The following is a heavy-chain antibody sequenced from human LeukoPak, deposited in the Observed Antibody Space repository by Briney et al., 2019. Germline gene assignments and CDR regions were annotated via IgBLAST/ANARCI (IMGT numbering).Heavy chain of an antibody. CDR2: INPNSGGT. V-gene: IGHV1-2*02. D-gene: IGHD1-1*01. CDR1: RYSFTGYY. Sequence: GASVKVSCKASRYSFTGYYLHWVRQAPRQGLEWMGWINPNSGGTNYAQNFQGRVTMTRDTSISTAYMELSRLRSDDTAVYYCARLMAPIGKRSTPFDYWGQGTLVTVSS. J-gene: IGHJ4*02. CDR3: ARLMAPIGKRSTPFDY.